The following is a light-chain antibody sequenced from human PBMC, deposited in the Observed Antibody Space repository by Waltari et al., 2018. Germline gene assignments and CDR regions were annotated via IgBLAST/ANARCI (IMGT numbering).Light chain of an antibody. CDR1: PSLVHTDGNTY. V-gene: IGKV2-30*02. CDR3: RQHTHWPHT. J-gene: IGKJ2*01. Sequence: DVVMTQSPLSLPVTLGQPASISCRSGPSLVHTDGNTYLMWLQQRPGQSPRRLIYKVSNRDSGVPDRCSGSWSGTDFTLKISRVEAEDVGVYYCRQHTHWPHTFGQGTKLEIK. CDR2: KVS.